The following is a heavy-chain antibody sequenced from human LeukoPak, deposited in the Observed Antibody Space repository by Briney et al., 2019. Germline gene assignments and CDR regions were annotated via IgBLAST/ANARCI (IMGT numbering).Heavy chain of an antibody. D-gene: IGHD4-17*01. J-gene: IGHJ4*02. Sequence: PGGSLRLSCAASGFTSSSYGMHWVRQAPGKGLEWVAVISYDGSNKYYADSMKGRFTISRDNSKNTLYLQMNSLRAEDTAVYYCAKDGYGGNSDYFDYWGQGTLVTVSS. CDR1: GFTSSSYG. CDR3: AKDGYGGNSDYFDY. V-gene: IGHV3-30*18. CDR2: ISYDGSNK.